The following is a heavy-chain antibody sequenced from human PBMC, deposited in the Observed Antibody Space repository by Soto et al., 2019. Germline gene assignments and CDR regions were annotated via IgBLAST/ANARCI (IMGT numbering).Heavy chain of an antibody. Sequence: EVQLVEFGGGLVKPGGSLRLSCAASGFTFSDYGMNWVRQAPGKGLEWVSSIGESSGDIYYADSVKGRFTVSRDNARNSLFLQVDSLRAEDTAVYYCARGDYYHYGLDVWGQGTTVTVSS. J-gene: IGHJ6*02. CDR3: ARGDYYHYGLDV. CDR2: IGESSGDI. CDR1: GFTFSDYG. V-gene: IGHV3-21*06.